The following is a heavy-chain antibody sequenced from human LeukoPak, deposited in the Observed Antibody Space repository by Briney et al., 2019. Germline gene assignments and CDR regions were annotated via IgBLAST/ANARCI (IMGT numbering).Heavy chain of an antibody. J-gene: IGHJ6*03. CDR3: ARDTYCSSTSCQRGFYYYYYMDV. D-gene: IGHD2-2*01. Sequence: GASVKVSCKASGYTFTSYYMHWVRQAPGQGLEWMGIINPSGGSTSYAQKFQGRVTMTRDTSTSTVYMELSSLRSEDTAVYYCARDTYCSSTSCQRGFYYYYYMDVWGKGTTVTVSS. CDR2: INPSGGST. V-gene: IGHV1-46*01. CDR1: GYTFTSYY.